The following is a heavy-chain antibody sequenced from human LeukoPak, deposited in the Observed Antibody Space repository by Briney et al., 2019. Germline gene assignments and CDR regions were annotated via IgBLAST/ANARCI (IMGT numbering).Heavy chain of an antibody. D-gene: IGHD3-22*01. CDR1: GFTFSGSA. V-gene: IGHV3-73*01. J-gene: IGHJ5*02. CDR3: TRLRDISGYSP. Sequence: GGSLRLSCAASGFTFSGSALHWVRQASGKGLEWVGRIRSTANGYATAYAASVKGRFTISRDDSKNTAYLQMDSLKTEDTAVYYCTRLRDISGYSPWGQGTLVTVSS. CDR2: IRSTANGYAT.